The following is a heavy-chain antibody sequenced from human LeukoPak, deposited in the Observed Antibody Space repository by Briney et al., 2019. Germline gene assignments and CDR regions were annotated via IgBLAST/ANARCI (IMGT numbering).Heavy chain of an antibody. CDR2: IIPIFGTA. CDR1: GGTFSSYA. Sequence: SVKVSCKASGGTFSSYAISWVRQAPGQGLEWMGGIIPIFGTANYAQKFQGRVTITADESTSTAYMELSSLRAEDTAVYYCAKDLRVAVGRGYFDYWGQGTLVTVSS. J-gene: IGHJ4*02. CDR3: AKDLRVAVGRGYFDY. V-gene: IGHV1-69*13. D-gene: IGHD6-19*01.